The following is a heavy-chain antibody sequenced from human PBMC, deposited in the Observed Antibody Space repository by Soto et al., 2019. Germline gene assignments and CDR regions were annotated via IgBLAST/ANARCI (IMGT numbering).Heavy chain of an antibody. J-gene: IGHJ3*02. V-gene: IGHV4-30-4*01. Sequence: SETLSLTCTVSGGSINSGDYYWSWIRQPPGKGLEWIGYIYYSGSTYHNPSLKSRINISVDQSKNQFSLKLSSVTAADTAVYYCATVPTYYYDRSGYANAFDMWGQGTMVTVS. CDR1: GGSINSGDYY. D-gene: IGHD3-22*01. CDR3: ATVPTYYYDRSGYANAFDM. CDR2: IYYSGST.